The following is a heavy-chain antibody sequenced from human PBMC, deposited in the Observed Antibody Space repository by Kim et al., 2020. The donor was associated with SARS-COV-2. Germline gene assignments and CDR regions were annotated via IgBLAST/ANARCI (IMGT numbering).Heavy chain of an antibody. J-gene: IGHJ4*02. CDR2: IIPIFGTA. CDR3: ARVDSGYSGSYIDY. Sequence: SVKVSCKASGGTFSSYGISWVRQAPGQGLEWMGGIIPIFGTANYAQKFQGRVTITADESTSTAYMELSSLRSEDTAVYYCARVDSGYSGSYIDYWGQGTLVTVSS. V-gene: IGHV1-69*13. CDR1: GGTFSSYG. D-gene: IGHD1-26*01.